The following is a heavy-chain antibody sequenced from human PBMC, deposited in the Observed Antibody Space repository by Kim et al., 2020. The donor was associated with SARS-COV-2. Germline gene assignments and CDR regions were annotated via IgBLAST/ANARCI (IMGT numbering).Heavy chain of an antibody. J-gene: IGHJ3*02. CDR3: ARGWAFDI. CDR2: LSTDGSST. CDR1: GFTLSSHW. D-gene: IGHD2-15*01. Sequence: GGSLRLSCVVSGFTLSSHWMHWVRQVPGKGLAWVSRLSTDGSSTAYADSVKGRFSIFRDNAKNTLYLQMNSLRAEDTAVYYCARGWAFDIWGQGTMVTVSS. V-gene: IGHV3-74*01.